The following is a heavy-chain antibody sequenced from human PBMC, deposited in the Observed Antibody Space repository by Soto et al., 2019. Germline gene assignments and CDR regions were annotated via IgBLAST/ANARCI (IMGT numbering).Heavy chain of an antibody. Sequence: SETLSLTCTVSGGSISSYYWSWIRQPPGKGLEWIGYIYYSGSTNYNPSLKSRVTISVDTSKNQFSLKLSSVTAADTAVYYCARDRYYYGSGSYSYGMDVWGQGTTVTVSS. J-gene: IGHJ6*02. CDR2: IYYSGST. CDR1: GGSISSYY. D-gene: IGHD3-10*01. V-gene: IGHV4-59*01. CDR3: ARDRYYYGSGSYSYGMDV.